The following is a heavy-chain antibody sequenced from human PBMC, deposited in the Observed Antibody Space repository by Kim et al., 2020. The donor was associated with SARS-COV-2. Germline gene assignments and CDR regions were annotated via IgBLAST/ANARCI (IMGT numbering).Heavy chain of an antibody. V-gene: IGHV3-74*01. Sequence: GGSLRLSCAASGFTFSSHWMYWVRQVPGKGLMWVSRINGDGSGTNYADSVKGRFTISRDNAKSTLYLQMNSLRVDDTAVYYCARDENWSLDYWGQGTRGTLS. CDR3: ARDENWSLDY. CDR1: GFTFSSHW. J-gene: IGHJ4*02. CDR2: INGDGSGT. D-gene: IGHD1-1*01.